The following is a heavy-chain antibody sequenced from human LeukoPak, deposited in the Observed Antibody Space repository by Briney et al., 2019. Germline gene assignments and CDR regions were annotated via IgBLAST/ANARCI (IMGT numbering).Heavy chain of an antibody. D-gene: IGHD6-19*01. V-gene: IGHV1-69*04. CDR1: GGTFSSYA. CDR2: IIPILGIA. CDR3: ARFKDEGGWYVGHYCYYGMDV. J-gene: IGHJ6*02. Sequence: SVKVSCKASGGTFSSYAISWVRQAPGQGLEWLGRIIPILGIANYAQKFQGRVTITADKSTSTAYMELSSLRSEDTTVYYCARFKDEGGWYVGHYCYYGMDVWGQGTTVTVSS.